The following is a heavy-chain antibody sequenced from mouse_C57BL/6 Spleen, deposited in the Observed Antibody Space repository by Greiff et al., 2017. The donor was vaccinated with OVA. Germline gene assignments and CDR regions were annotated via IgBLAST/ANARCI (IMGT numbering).Heavy chain of an antibody. D-gene: IGHD2-3*01. J-gene: IGHJ1*03. V-gene: IGHV1-84*01. Sequence: LQESGPELVKPGASVKISCKASGYTFTDYYINWVKQRPGQGLEWIGWIYPRSGTTKYNEKFKGKATLTVDTSSSTAYMQLSSLTSEDSAVYFCADGYYVRDWYFDVWGTGTTVTVSS. CDR3: ADGYYVRDWYFDV. CDR2: IYPRSGTT. CDR1: GYTFTDYY.